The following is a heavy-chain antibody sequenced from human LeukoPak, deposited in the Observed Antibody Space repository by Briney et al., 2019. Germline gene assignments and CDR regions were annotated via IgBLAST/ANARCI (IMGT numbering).Heavy chain of an antibody. J-gene: IGHJ4*02. Sequence: GSLRLSCAASGFTFSNAWMSWIRQPPGKGLEWIGYIYYSGSTNYNPSLKSRVTISVDTSRNQFSLKLSFVTAADTAVYYCARTISSTTMTWPYYFDYWGQGNLVTVSS. CDR3: ARTISSTTMTWPYYFDY. CDR1: GFTFSNAW. V-gene: IGHV4-59*08. D-gene: IGHD4-17*01. CDR2: IYYSGST.